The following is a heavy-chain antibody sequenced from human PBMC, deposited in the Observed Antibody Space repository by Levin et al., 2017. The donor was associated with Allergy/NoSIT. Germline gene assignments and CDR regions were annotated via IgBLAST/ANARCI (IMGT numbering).Heavy chain of an antibody. J-gene: IGHJ4*02. D-gene: IGHD1-26*01. Sequence: SETLSLTCTASGGSISSYYWSWIRQPAGKGLEWIGRIYTSGSTNYNPSLKSRVTMSVDTSKNQFSLKLSSVTAADTAVYYCARSWGATGPKAHCDYWGQGTLVTVSS. CDR1: GGSISSYY. V-gene: IGHV4-4*07. CDR3: ARSWGATGPKAHCDY. CDR2: IYTSGST.